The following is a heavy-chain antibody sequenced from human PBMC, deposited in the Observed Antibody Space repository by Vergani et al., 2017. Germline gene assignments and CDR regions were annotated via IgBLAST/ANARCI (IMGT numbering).Heavy chain of an antibody. CDR1: GFTLSNYD. D-gene: IGHD3-3*01. Sequence: QVQLVESGGGVVQRGGSLRLSCATSGFTLSNYDMQWIRQGPGKGLEFVAFIQFDGSNQYYADSVKGRFTLSRDNSKNTLYLQMNSLRAEDTAVYYCAKDLDFWSGYYTGPDYWGQGTLVTVSS. CDR3: AKDLDFWSGYYTGPDY. V-gene: IGHV3-30*02. J-gene: IGHJ4*02. CDR2: IQFDGSNQ.